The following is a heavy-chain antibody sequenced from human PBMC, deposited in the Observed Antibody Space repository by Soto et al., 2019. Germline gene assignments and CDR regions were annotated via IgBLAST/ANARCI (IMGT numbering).Heavy chain of an antibody. Sequence: GGSLRLSCAVSGFICSSYDMSWVRQAPGKGLEWVSTILVGGSTHYEDSVKGRFTISRDTSKNTVYLQMNSLTAGDTAFYYCAKATATSGGAFEIYGQGTMVTVSS. J-gene: IGHJ3*02. CDR1: GFICSSYD. CDR2: ILVGGST. D-gene: IGHD1-1*01. CDR3: AKATATSGGAFEI. V-gene: IGHV3-23*01.